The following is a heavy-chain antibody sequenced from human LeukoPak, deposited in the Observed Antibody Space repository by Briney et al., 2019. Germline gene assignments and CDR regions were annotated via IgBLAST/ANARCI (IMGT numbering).Heavy chain of an antibody. Sequence: SETLSLTCTVSGGSISSYYWSWIRQPPGKGLEWIGYIYYSGSTNYNPSLKSRVTISVDTSKNQFSLKLSSVTAADTAVYYCARGGTEGVTSDYWGQGTLVTVSS. D-gene: IGHD3-10*01. J-gene: IGHJ4*02. V-gene: IGHV4-59*01. CDR1: GGSISSYY. CDR2: IYYSGST. CDR3: ARGGTEGVTSDY.